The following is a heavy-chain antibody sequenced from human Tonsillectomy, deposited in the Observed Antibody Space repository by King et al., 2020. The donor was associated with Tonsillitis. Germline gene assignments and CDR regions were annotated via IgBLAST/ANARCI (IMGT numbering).Heavy chain of an antibody. J-gene: IGHJ4*02. V-gene: IGHV4-39*01. CDR2: VSYKGNS. D-gene: IGHD6-19*01. CDR3: ARRNVEVAGHFDN. Sequence: LQLQESGPAVVRPSETLSLTCSVSGGSVSRTSDYWGWIRQPPGKGLEWIGSVSYKGNSYYHPSLKSRVTISGDTFKNQISLNLNSVTAADTGIYYCARRNVEVAGHFDNWGQGILVPVSS. CDR1: GGSVSRTSDY.